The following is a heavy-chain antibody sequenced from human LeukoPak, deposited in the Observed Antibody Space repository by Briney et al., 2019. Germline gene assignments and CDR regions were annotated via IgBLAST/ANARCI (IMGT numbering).Heavy chain of an antibody. CDR1: GGSISSYY. D-gene: IGHD3-10*01. CDR2: IYTSGST. V-gene: IGHV4-4*07. J-gene: IGHJ5*02. CDR3: ARCVGVRGATARYWFDP. Sequence: PSETLSLTCTVSGGSISSYYWSWIRQPAGKGLEWIGRIYTSGSTNYNPSLKSRVTMSVDTSKNQFSLKLSSVTAADTAVYYCARCVGVRGATARYWFDPWGQGTLVTVSS.